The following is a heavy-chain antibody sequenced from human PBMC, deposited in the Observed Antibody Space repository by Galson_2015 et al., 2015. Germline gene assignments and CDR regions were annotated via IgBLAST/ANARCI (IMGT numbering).Heavy chain of an antibody. D-gene: IGHD1-14*01. Sequence: LRLSCAASGFTFSSYGMNWVRQAPGKGLEWVSYISSSSGTIYYADSVKGRFTISRDNAKNALYLQMNSLRDEDTAVYYCARQYNGMDVWGQGTTVTVSS. V-gene: IGHV3-48*02. CDR1: GFTFSSYG. J-gene: IGHJ6*02. CDR2: ISSSSGTI. CDR3: ARQYNGMDV.